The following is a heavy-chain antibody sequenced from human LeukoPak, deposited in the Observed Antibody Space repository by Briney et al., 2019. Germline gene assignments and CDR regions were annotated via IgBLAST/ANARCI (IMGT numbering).Heavy chain of an antibody. D-gene: IGHD3-10*02. CDR3: AELGITMIGGV. CDR2: ISYDGSNK. Sequence: GGSLRLSCAASGFTFSSYGTHGARQAPGKGLEGVAIISYDGSNKYYADSSKGRYTIPGDNSKNTLYLHMKSLRAEDTAVYFCAELGITMIGGVWGKGTTVTISS. V-gene: IGHV3-30*03. J-gene: IGHJ6*04. CDR1: GFTFSSYG.